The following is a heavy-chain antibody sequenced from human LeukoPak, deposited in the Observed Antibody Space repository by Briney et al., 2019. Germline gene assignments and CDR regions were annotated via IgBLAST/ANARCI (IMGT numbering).Heavy chain of an antibody. D-gene: IGHD5-18*01. CDR3: TRDGLHTAHFDY. Sequence: GGSLRLSCAASGFTLSTYTMNWVRQAPGKGLEWVSTVSDSRDVHYSDSVKGRFTISRDNARNSLYLQMNSLRDEDTAVYYCTRDGLHTAHFDYWGQGTLVTVSS. J-gene: IGHJ4*02. CDR2: VSDSRDV. V-gene: IGHV3-48*02. CDR1: GFTLSTYT.